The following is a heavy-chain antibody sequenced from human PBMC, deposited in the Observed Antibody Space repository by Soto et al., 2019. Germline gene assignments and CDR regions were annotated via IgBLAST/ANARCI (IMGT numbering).Heavy chain of an antibody. CDR3: TTLAAPTDH. Sequence: GGSLRLSCAASGFSGYWMHWVRQVPGKGLEWVSEIDSDGRSPSYADSVRGRFTISRDNSKNTLFLHMNSLRAEDTAVYYCTTLAAPTDHWGQGTLVTVSS. V-gene: IGHV3-74*01. CDR2: IDSDGRSP. CDR1: GFSGYW. J-gene: IGHJ4*02. D-gene: IGHD6-25*01.